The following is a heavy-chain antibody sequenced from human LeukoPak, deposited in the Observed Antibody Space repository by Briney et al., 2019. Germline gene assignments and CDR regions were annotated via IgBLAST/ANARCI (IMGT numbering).Heavy chain of an antibody. J-gene: IGHJ4*02. CDR2: ISTSGHRT. D-gene: IGHD1-26*01. CDR1: GFTFSTYA. V-gene: IGHV3-23*01. CDR3: ARSAVGTSCCTAVDY. Sequence: VQPGGSLRLSCAASGFTFSTYAMNWVRQAPGKGLERVSGISTSGHRTYYADSVKGRFTISRDNSKNTLYLQMNSLRAEDTAEYYCARSAVGTSCCTAVDYWGQGTLVTVSS.